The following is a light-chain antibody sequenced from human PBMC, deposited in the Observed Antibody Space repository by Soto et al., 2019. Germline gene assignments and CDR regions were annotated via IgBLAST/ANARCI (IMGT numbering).Light chain of an antibody. CDR2: DVS. Sequence: QSVLTQPASVSGSPGQSITISCTGTSSDVGGYNYVSWYQQHPGKAPKLMIYDVSNRPSGVSNRFSDSKSGNTASLTISGLQAEDETDYYCSSYTSSSTLDFGTGTKLTVL. J-gene: IGLJ1*01. V-gene: IGLV2-14*01. CDR3: SSYTSSSTLD. CDR1: SSDVGGYNY.